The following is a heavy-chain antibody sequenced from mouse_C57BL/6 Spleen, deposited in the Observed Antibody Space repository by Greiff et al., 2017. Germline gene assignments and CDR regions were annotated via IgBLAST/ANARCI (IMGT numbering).Heavy chain of an antibody. CDR1: GYTFTDYE. CDR2: IDPETGGT. CDR3: TREGVTTVVEDYYAMDY. V-gene: IGHV1-15*01. D-gene: IGHD1-1*01. J-gene: IGHJ4*01. Sequence: VQVVESGAELVRPGASVTLSCKASGYTFTDYEMHWVKQTPVHGLEWIGAIDPETGGTAYNQKFKGKAILTADKSSSTAYMELRSLTSEDSAVYYCTREGVTTVVEDYYAMDYWGQGTSVTVSS.